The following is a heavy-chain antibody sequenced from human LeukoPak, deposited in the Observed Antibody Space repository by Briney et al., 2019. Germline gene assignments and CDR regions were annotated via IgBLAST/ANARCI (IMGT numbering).Heavy chain of an antibody. V-gene: IGHV3-7*01. J-gene: IGHJ6*03. CDR3: ARHREDYNWNYFHDYYMDV. CDR2: IKQDGSEI. D-gene: IGHD1-1*01. Sequence: GGSLRLSCAASGFSFSTYWMTWVRQAPGQGLEGVANIKQDGSEIYSVDSIRGRFTVSRDNGKNSLYLQMDSLKVADTAVYYCARHREDYNWNYFHDYYMDVWGKGTTVTISS. CDR1: GFSFSTYW.